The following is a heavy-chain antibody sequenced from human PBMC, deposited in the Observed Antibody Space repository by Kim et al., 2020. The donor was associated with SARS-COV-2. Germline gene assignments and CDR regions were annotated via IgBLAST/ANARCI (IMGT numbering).Heavy chain of an antibody. J-gene: IGHJ6*02. CDR3: ARGTVFPSSYYGMDV. CDR2: ISPDTGAT. CDR1: GYTFTGYY. V-gene: IGHV1-2*02. Sequence: ASVKVSCKASGYTFTGYYIHWVRQAPGQGLEWMGWISPDTGATNYAHNFQGRVTMTRDTSISTAFMELTRLRSDDTARYYCARGTVFPSSYYGMDVWGQGTTVTVSS. D-gene: IGHD2-8*02.